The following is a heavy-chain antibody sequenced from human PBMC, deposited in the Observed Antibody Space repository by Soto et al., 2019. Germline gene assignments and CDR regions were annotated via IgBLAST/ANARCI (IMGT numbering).Heavy chain of an antibody. D-gene: IGHD3-3*01. CDR1: GYTFTSYG. CDR3: ARLSSPGLGVVIIRYYYYRMDV. Sequence: ASGRVSCKGSGYTFTSYGISWLPQAAGQGLEGMGWISAYNGNTNYAQQLQGRVTMTTDTSTSTAHMELRSLRSDDTAVYYCARLSSPGLGVVIIRYYYYRMDVWGEGTTVTVS. CDR2: ISAYNGNT. V-gene: IGHV1-18*01. J-gene: IGHJ6*02.